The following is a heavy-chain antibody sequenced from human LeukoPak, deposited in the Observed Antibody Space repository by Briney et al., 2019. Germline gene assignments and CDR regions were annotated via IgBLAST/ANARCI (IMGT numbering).Heavy chain of an antibody. Sequence: PGGSLRLSCAASGFTFSSYSMNWVRQAPGKGLEWVSSISSSSSYIYYADSVKGRFTISRDNAKNSLYLQMNSLRVEDTAVYYCAKGGRIQDYYYYYGMDVWGQGTTVTVSS. CDR3: AKGGRIQDYYYYYGMDV. CDR2: ISSSSSYI. J-gene: IGHJ6*02. D-gene: IGHD5-18*01. V-gene: IGHV3-21*01. CDR1: GFTFSSYS.